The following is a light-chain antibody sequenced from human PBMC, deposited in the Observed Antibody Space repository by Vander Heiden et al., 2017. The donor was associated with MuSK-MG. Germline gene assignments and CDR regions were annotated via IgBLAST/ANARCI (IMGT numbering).Light chain of an antibody. J-gene: IGLJ1*01. CDR1: SGYSNHK. V-gene: IGLV9-49*01. Sequence: VLTQQPSASASLGAAVTLTCSLSSGYSNHKVDWYQQRPGKGPRFVMQVCNGGIGVFNGDGIPDRFSVFGSGPNRYLTITTTQAEDESDYDGGADYGSGNNFVSSYVFGTGTKVTVL. CDR2: VCNGGIGV. CDR3: GADYGSGNNFVSSYV.